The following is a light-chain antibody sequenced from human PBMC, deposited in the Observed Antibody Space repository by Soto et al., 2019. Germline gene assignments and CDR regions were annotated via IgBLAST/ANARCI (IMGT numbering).Light chain of an antibody. J-gene: IGKJ1*01. CDR2: GAS. Sequence: PVEIAPLTCSASQSVSSFLAWYQQKPGQAPRLLIYGASIRATGIPARFSGSGSGTDFTLTISSLEPEDFAVYYCQQRSNWPPWTFGQGTKVDIK. CDR1: QSVSSF. V-gene: IGKV3-11*01. CDR3: QQRSNWPPWT.